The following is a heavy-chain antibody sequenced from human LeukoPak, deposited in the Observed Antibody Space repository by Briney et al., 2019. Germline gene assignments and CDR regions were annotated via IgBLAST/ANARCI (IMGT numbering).Heavy chain of an antibody. D-gene: IGHD3-10*01. Sequence: GASVKVSCKAPGYTFTSYAMNWVRQAPGQGLEWMGWINTNTGDPTYAQGFTGRFVFSLDTSVSTAYLQISSLKAEDTAVYYCARDYYCGSGYDAFDIWGQGTMVTVSS. CDR2: INTNTGDP. J-gene: IGHJ3*02. V-gene: IGHV7-4-1*02. CDR3: ARDYYCGSGYDAFDI. CDR1: GYTFTSYA.